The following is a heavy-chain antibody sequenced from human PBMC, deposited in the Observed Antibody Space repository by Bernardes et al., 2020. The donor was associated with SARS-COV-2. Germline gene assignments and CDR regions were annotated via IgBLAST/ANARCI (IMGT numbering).Heavy chain of an antibody. V-gene: IGHV3-74*01. J-gene: IGHJ3*02. CDR2: INSDGSST. CDR3: ARDHYYDSSGYWRYDAFDI. CDR1: GFTFSSYW. D-gene: IGHD3-22*01. Sequence: GGSLRLSCAASGFTFSSYWMHWVRQAPGKGLVWVSRINSDGSSTSYADSVKGRFTISRDNAKNTLYLQMNSLRAEDTAVYYCARDHYYDSSGYWRYDAFDIWGQGTMVTVSS.